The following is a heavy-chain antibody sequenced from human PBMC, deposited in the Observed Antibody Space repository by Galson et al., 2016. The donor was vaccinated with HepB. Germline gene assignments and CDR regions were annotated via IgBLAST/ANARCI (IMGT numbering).Heavy chain of an antibody. CDR3: ARDDRHCGADPM. J-gene: IGHJ4*02. Sequence: SLRLSCAASGFAFNTYWMSWVRHAPGKGLEWVANIKQDASEKYYVDSVKGRFTISRDNAKHSLYLQMNSLTADDTAVYYCARDDRHCGADPMGAQGTLVTVSS. V-gene: IGHV3-7*01. CDR1: GFAFNTYW. D-gene: IGHD2-21*02. CDR2: IKQDASEK.